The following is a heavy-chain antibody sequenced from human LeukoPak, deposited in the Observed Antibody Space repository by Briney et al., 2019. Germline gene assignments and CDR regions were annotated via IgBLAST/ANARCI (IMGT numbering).Heavy chain of an antibody. CDR1: GFTVSSNY. CDR2: IYSGGST. CDR3: AKDAAHYYGSSGYYGAFDI. V-gene: IGHV3-53*01. D-gene: IGHD3-22*01. Sequence: GRSLRLSCAASGFTVSSNYMSWVRQAPGKGLEWGSVIYSGGSTYYADSVKGRFTLSRDNSKNTLYLQMNSLRAEDTAVYYCAKDAAHYYGSSGYYGAFDIWGQGTMVTVSS. J-gene: IGHJ3*02.